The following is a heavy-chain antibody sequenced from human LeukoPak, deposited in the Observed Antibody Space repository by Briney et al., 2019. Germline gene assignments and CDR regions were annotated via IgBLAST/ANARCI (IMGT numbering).Heavy chain of an antibody. CDR3: ARSSPYDS. CDR1: GFTFSSYN. V-gene: IGHV3-48*02. J-gene: IGHJ5*01. CDR2: ISSISSTI. Sequence: GGSLRLSCAASGFTFSSYNMNWVSQAPGKGLEWVSYISSISSTIFYAGSVKGRFTISRDNAKNSLYLQMNSLRDEDTAVYYCARSSPYDSWGQGTLVTVSS.